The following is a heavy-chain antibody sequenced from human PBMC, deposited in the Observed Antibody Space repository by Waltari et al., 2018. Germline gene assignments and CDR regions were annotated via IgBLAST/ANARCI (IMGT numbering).Heavy chain of an antibody. CDR2: IKQDGSET. V-gene: IGHV3-7*01. CDR1: GLAFSDYW. D-gene: IGHD3-9*01. Sequence: EVQLVESGGGLVQPGGSLRLSCEASGLAFSDYWVSWVRQAPGEGLGWVAKIKQDGSETFYVESVKGRFTISRDNAKNLLYLQMNSLRVEDTAVYFCAMTGRLGTGLPWDWGQGTLVTVSS. CDR3: AMTGRLGTGLPWD. J-gene: IGHJ4*02.